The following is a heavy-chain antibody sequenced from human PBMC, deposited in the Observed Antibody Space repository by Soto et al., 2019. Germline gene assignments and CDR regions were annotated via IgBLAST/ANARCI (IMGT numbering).Heavy chain of an antibody. CDR2: INHSGST. J-gene: IGHJ4*02. CDR3: ARGGRYDYVWGSYRSDFEY. Sequence: SETVSLTCPVYGGSFSGYYWGWMRQLQGKGLEQIGEINHSGSTNYNPSLKSRVTISVDTSKNQYTLKLSSVTAADTAVYYCARGGRYDYVWGSYRSDFEYWGQETLAKVSS. CDR1: GGSFSGYY. D-gene: IGHD3-16*02. V-gene: IGHV4-34*01.